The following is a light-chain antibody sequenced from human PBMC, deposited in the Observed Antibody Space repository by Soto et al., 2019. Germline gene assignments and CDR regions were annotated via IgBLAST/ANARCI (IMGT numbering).Light chain of an antibody. CDR3: QHYNNYSEA. CDR1: QSISNY. Sequence: DIQITQSPSSLSASLGDRVTITWRASQSISNYLNWYQQKPGKAPKLLIYKASTLKSGVPSRFSGSGSGTEFTLTISSLQPDDFATYYCQHYNNYSEAFGQGTKVDIK. CDR2: KAS. J-gene: IGKJ1*01. V-gene: IGKV1-5*03.